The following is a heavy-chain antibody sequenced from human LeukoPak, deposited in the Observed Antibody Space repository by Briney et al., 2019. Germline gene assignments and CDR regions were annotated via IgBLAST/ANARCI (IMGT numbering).Heavy chain of an antibody. Sequence: SETLSLTCTVSGYSISSGYYWGWIRQPPGKGLEWIGSIYHSGSTYYNPSLKSRVTISVDTSKNQFSLKLSSVTAADTAVYYCARTQDYWGQGTLVTVSP. CDR2: IYHSGST. CDR3: ARTQDY. CDR1: GYSISSGYY. V-gene: IGHV4-38-2*02. J-gene: IGHJ4*02.